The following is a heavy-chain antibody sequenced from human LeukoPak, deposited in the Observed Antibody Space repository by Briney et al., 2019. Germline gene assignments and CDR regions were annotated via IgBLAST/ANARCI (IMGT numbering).Heavy chain of an antibody. Sequence: SETLSLTCTVSGGSVSNYYWSWIRQPAGKGLEWIGRIYSSGSTEYNPSLNSRVTMSVDTSKNQFSLKLSSVTAADTAVYYCARVSYYYDPDGFDIWGQGTMVTVSS. CDR3: ARVSYYYDPDGFDI. D-gene: IGHD3-22*01. V-gene: IGHV4-4*07. CDR1: GGSVSNYY. J-gene: IGHJ3*02. CDR2: IYSSGST.